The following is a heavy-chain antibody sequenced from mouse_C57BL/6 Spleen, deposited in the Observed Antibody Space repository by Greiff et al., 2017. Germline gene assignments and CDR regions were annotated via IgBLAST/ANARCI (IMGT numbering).Heavy chain of an antibody. V-gene: IGHV14-2*01. D-gene: IGHD2-4*01. Sequence: EVQLQQSGAELVKPGASVKLSCTASGFTFTDYYMHWVKQRTEQGLAWIGRIDPEDGDTNYAPKFTGKATITADTSSNPAYLQLSSLTSEDTAVYYCAICDDSCWFAYWGQGTLVTVSA. CDR3: AICDDSCWFAY. CDR2: IDPEDGDT. J-gene: IGHJ3*01. CDR1: GFTFTDYY.